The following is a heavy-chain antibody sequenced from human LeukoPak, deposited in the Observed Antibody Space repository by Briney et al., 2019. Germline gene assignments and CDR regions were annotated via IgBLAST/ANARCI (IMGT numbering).Heavy chain of an antibody. V-gene: IGHV4-4*07. CDR3: ARARCSGGSCATLDY. J-gene: IGHJ4*02. CDR1: GGSISSYY. CDR2: IYTSGST. Sequence: PSETLSLTCTVSGGSISSYYWSWIRQPAGKGLEWIGRIYTSGSTNYNPSLKSRVTMSVDTSKNQFSLKLSSVTAADTAVYYCARARCSGGSCATLDYWGQGTLVTVSS. D-gene: IGHD2-15*01.